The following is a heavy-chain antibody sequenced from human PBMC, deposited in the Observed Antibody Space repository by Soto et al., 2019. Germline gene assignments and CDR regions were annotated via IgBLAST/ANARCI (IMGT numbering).Heavy chain of an antibody. CDR3: AAGAAAGTVYYYYGMDV. CDR1: GGSISSSSYY. V-gene: IGHV4-39*07. CDR2: IYYSGNT. D-gene: IGHD6-13*01. Sequence: SETLSLTCTVSGGSISSSSYYWGWIRQPPGKGLEWIGSIYYSGNTYYNPSLKSRVTISVDTSKNQFSLKLSSVTAADTAVYYCAAGAAAGTVYYYYGMDVWGQGTTVTVSS. J-gene: IGHJ6*02.